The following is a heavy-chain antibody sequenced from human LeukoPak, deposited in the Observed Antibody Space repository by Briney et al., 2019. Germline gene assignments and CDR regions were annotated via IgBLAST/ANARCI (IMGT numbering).Heavy chain of an antibody. J-gene: IGHJ4*02. D-gene: IGHD3-22*01. V-gene: IGHV3-30*01. CDR2: ISYDGSNK. CDR3: ARGLNYYDSSIDY. Sequence: GGSLRLSCAASGFTFSSYAMHWVRQAPGKGLEWVAVISYDGSNKYYADSVKGRFTISRDSSKNTLYLQMNSLRAEDTAVYYCARGLNYYDSSIDYWGQGTLVTVSS. CDR1: GFTFSSYA.